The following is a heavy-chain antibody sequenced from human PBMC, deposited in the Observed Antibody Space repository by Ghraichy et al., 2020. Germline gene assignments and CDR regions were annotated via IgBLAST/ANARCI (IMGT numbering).Heavy chain of an antibody. CDR2: TNSDGSST. D-gene: IGHD3-3*01. Sequence: GGSLRLSCAASGFTFSSYWMHWVRQAPGKGLVWVSGTNSDGSSTSYADSVEGRFTISRDNAKNTLYLQMNSLRAEDTAVYYCAIASHPDITIFDEESTATLAYSAPGTLVTVSS. V-gene: IGHV3-74*01. CDR1: GFTFSSYW. J-gene: IGHJ4*02. CDR3: AIASHPDITIFDEESTATLAY.